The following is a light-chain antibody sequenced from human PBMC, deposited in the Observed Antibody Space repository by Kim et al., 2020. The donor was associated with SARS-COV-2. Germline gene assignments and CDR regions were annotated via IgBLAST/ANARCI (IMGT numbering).Light chain of an antibody. J-gene: IGKJ2*01. Sequence: SASVGDSVTISCRASQSISKYLAWYQQKPGKVPKLLIYAASTLQSGVPSRFSGSGSGTYFTLTISSLQPEDVATYYCQKYNSALYTFGQGTKLEI. CDR2: AAS. V-gene: IGKV1-27*01. CDR3: QKYNSALYT. CDR1: QSISKY.